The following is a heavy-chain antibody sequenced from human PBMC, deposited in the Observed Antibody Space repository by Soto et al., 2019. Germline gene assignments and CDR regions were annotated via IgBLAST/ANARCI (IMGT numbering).Heavy chain of an antibody. Sequence: EVQLLESGGALVQPGGSLRLSCAASGFTFSSYAMSWVRQAPGKGLEWVSSISASGDSTHNADSVKGRFAISRDNSKNTLDLQLHRLTADDTAVYYCAKGGLYNSSWYEGYWGQGTLVTVSS. CDR3: AKGGLYNSSWYEGY. D-gene: IGHD6-13*01. V-gene: IGHV3-23*01. J-gene: IGHJ4*02. CDR1: GFTFSSYA. CDR2: ISASGDST.